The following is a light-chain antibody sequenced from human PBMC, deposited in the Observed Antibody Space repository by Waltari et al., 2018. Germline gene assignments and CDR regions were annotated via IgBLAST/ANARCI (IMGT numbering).Light chain of an antibody. CDR3: SSFVGANNLAWV. Sequence: HSALTQSASVSGSPGPTVPISCTGTSSDRGRYNYVAWYQHHPDKVPKLIIYDVNNRPSGISDRFSASKSGDTASLTISGLRAEDEADYYCSSFVGANNLAWVFGGGTKVTV. CDR2: DVN. CDR1: SSDRGRYNY. J-gene: IGLJ3*02. V-gene: IGLV2-14*03.